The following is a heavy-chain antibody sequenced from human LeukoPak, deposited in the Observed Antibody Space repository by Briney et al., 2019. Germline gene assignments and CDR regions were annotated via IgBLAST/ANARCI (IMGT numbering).Heavy chain of an antibody. Sequence: GGSLRLSCAASGFTFDDYGMSCGRHAPGKGLEWISGVNWNGGSTGYADSVKGRFTISRDNAKNSLYLQMNSLRAEDTALYYCVRDRCSSTSCHDSPNWFDPWGQGTLVTVSS. CDR3: VRDRCSSTSCHDSPNWFDP. CDR2: VNWNGGST. V-gene: IGHV3-20*04. J-gene: IGHJ5*02. CDR1: GFTFDDYG. D-gene: IGHD2-2*01.